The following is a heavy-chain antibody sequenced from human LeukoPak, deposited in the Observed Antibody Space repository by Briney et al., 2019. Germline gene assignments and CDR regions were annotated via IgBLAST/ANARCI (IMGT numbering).Heavy chain of an antibody. J-gene: IGHJ3*02. Sequence: PSETLSLTCTVSGGSISSYYWSWIRQPAGKGLEWIGRIYTSGSTNYNPSLKSRVTISVDTSKNQFSLKLSSVTAADTAVYYCARGEAVYVVVKAFDIWGQGTMVTVSS. CDR1: GGSISSYY. D-gene: IGHD2-15*01. CDR3: ARGEAVYVVVKAFDI. CDR2: IYTSGST. V-gene: IGHV4-4*07.